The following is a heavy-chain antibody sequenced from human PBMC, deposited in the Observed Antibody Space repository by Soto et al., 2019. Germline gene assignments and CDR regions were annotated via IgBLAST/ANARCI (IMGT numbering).Heavy chain of an antibody. CDR3: AKLHLGELSLGGGFDY. J-gene: IGHJ4*02. V-gene: IGHV3-9*01. Sequence: EVQLVESGGGLVQPGRSLRLSCAASGFTFDDYAMHWVRQAPGKGLEWVSGISWNSGSIGYADSVKGRFTISRDNAKNSLYLQMNSRRAEDTALYYCAKLHLGELSLGGGFDYWGQGTLVTVSS. CDR2: ISWNSGSI. CDR1: GFTFDDYA. D-gene: IGHD3-16*02.